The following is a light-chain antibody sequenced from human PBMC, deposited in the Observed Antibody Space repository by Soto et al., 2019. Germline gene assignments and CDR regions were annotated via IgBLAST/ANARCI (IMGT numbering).Light chain of an antibody. J-gene: IGKJ2*01. CDR3: QQYGGSPPYT. CDR2: GVS. Sequence: ETVLTQFPGTLSLSPGERATLSCKAGHSVCSSCLAWYQQKGGQAPRLLIYGVSSRATGIPDRFSGSGSGTDFTLTISRLEPEDFAVYYCQQYGGSPPYTFGRGTKLDVK. CDR1: HSVCSSC. V-gene: IGKV3-20*01.